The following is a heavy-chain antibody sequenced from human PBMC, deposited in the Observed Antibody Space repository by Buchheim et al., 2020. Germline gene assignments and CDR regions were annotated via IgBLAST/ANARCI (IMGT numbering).Heavy chain of an antibody. CDR1: GFTLSSHG. V-gene: IGHV3-30*18. D-gene: IGHD6-19*01. J-gene: IGHJ5*02. CDR2: ISYDGNAK. CDR3: AKDYYGSRWCNRFDP. Sequence: QVQLVESGGGVVQPGRSLRLSCEASGFTLSSHGMHWVRQAPGKGLEWVAMISYDGNAKYYVDSVKGRFTISRDNSKNTLYLEMNSLRAEDTALYYCAKDYYGSRWCNRFDPWGQGTL.